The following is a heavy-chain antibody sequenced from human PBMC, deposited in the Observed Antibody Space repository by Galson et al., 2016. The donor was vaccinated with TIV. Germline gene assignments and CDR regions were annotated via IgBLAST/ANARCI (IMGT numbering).Heavy chain of an antibody. V-gene: IGHV3-66*02. D-gene: IGHD1-26*01. CDR1: GLSVSLNY. CDR2: ISDGGDT. CDR3: ARDRIVDATYYNYYFGMDV. J-gene: IGHJ6*02. Sequence: SLRLSCAASGLSVSLNYMTWVRQAPGKGLEWVSLISDGGDTFYSDSVKGRFTISRDNSKNILYLQMKSLRVEDTAVYYCARDRIVDATYYNYYFGMDVWGQGTAVTVSS.